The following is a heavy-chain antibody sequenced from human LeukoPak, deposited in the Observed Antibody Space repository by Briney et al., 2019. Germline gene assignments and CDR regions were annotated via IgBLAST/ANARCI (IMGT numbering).Heavy chain of an antibody. CDR2: ISSNGGST. V-gene: IGHV3-64*02. CDR1: GFTFSSYA. Sequence: PGGSLRLSGEASGFTFSSYAMHWVRQAPGKGLEYVSAISSNGGSTYYADSVKGRFTISRDNSKNTLYLQMGSLRAEDMAVYYCAREGYSSGWYYFDYWGQGTLVTVSS. D-gene: IGHD6-13*01. CDR3: AREGYSSGWYYFDY. J-gene: IGHJ4*02.